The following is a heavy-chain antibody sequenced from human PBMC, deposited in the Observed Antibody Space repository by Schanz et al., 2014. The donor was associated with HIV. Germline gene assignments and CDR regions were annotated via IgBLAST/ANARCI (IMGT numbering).Heavy chain of an antibody. V-gene: IGHV1-18*01. J-gene: IGHJ4*02. CDR1: GYTFTSYG. D-gene: IGHD5-12*01. CDR3: ARGAAEMATMTPWRY. CDR2: ISAYNGNT. Sequence: QVQLVQSGAEVKKPGASVKVSCKASGYTFTSYGISWVRQAPGQGLEWMGWISAYNGNTNYAQNLQDRVTMTTDTLTSTVYMELRSLRSDDTAVYYCARGAAEMATMTPWRYWGQGTLVTVSS.